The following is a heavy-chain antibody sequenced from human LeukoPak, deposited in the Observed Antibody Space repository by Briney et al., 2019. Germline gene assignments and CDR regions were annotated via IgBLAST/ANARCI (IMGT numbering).Heavy chain of an antibody. CDR3: ARVYYSSSYDYWYFDL. J-gene: IGHJ2*01. CDR1: GDSIRSYY. CDR2: IYYSETA. Sequence: PSETLSLTCTVSGDSIRSYYWSWIRQPPGKGLEWIGYIYYSETANYNPSLKSRVTISVDTSKNQFSLKLTSVTAADTAVYYCARVYYSSSYDYWYFDLWGRGTLSLSPQ. D-gene: IGHD6-13*01. V-gene: IGHV4-59*01.